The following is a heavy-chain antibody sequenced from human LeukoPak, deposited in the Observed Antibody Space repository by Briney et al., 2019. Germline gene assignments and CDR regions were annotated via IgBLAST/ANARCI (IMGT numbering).Heavy chain of an antibody. J-gene: IGHJ6*02. CDR2: IYYSGST. Sequence: PSQTLSLTCTVSGGSISSGGYYWSWIRQHPGKGLEWIGYIYYSGSTYYNPSLKSRVTISVDTSKNQFSLKLSSVTAADTAVYYCARDFLMVYEQYYYYYGMDVWGQGTTVTVSS. CDR3: ARDFLMVYEQYYYYYGMDV. V-gene: IGHV4-31*03. CDR1: GGSISSGGYY. D-gene: IGHD2-8*01.